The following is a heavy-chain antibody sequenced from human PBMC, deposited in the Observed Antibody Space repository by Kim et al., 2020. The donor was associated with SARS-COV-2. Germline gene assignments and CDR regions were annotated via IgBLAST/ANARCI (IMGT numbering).Heavy chain of an antibody. Sequence: ASVKVSCKASGYTFTSYGISWVRQAPGQGLEWMGWISAYNGNTNYAQKLQGRVTMTTDTSTSTAYMELRSLRSDDTAVYYCARDNRYGDYVGGAFDIWGQGTMVTVSS. J-gene: IGHJ3*02. D-gene: IGHD4-17*01. CDR2: ISAYNGNT. CDR1: GYTFTSYG. V-gene: IGHV1-18*01. CDR3: ARDNRYGDYVGGAFDI.